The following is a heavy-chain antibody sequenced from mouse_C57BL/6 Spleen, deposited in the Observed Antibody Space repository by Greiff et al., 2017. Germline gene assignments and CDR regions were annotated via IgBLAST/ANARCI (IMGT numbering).Heavy chain of an antibody. CDR1: GYTFTGYW. D-gene: IGHD2-1*01. V-gene: IGHV1-9*01. J-gene: IGHJ4*01. Sequence: VQLQQSGAELMKPGASVKLSCKATGYTFTGYWIEWVKQRPGHGLEWIGEILPGSGGTNYNEKFKGKATFTADTSSNTAYMQLSSLTTEDSAIYYCARGLPIYAMDYWGQGTSVTVSS. CDR2: ILPGSGGT. CDR3: ARGLPIYAMDY.